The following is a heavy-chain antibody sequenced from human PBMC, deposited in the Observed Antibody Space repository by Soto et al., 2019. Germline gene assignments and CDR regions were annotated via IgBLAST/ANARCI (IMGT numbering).Heavy chain of an antibody. D-gene: IGHD2-8*02. J-gene: IGHJ4*02. CDR2: IKEDGSEE. CDR1: GFTFRGHW. V-gene: IGHV3-7*01. Sequence: EVQLVESGGGLVQPGGSLILPCAASGFTFRGHWMSWVRQAPGKGLEWVANIKEDGSEEYYVDSVRGRFTISRDNAKNSLYLQMNSLRAEDTAVYYCVRIKPGGHDYFDNWGQGTLVTVSS. CDR3: VRIKPGGHDYFDN.